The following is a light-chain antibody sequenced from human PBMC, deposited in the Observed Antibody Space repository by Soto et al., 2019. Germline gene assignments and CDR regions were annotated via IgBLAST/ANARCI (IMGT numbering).Light chain of an antibody. CDR1: STDVGGYIY. CDR3: SSYSSSSKIL. V-gene: IGLV2-14*01. Sequence: QSALTQPASVSGSLGQSITLSCTGTSTDVGGYIYVSWYQQYPGKAPKLIIFEIYNRPSGVSDRFSCSRSGNTASLTISSLQTEDEADYYCSSYSSSSKILFGGGTKLTVL. J-gene: IGLJ2*01. CDR2: EIY.